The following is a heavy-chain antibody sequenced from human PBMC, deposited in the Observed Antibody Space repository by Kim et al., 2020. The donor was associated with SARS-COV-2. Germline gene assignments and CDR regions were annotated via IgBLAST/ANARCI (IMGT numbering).Heavy chain of an antibody. J-gene: IGHJ4*02. CDR3: ARDPTVGYRRDDY. V-gene: IGHV4-4*07. D-gene: IGHD6-13*01. Sequence: FNSSLKSRVILSIDTSKNQLSLRLSSVTAADTAIYYCARDPTVGYRRDDYWVQGTLVTVSS.